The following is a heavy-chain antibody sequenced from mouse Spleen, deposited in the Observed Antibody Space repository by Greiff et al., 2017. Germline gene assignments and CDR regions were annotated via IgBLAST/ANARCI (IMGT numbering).Heavy chain of an antibody. CDR1: GYTFTSYW. V-gene: IGHV1-69*01. D-gene: IGHD2-1*01. CDR2: IDPSDSYT. J-gene: IGHJ3*01. Sequence: QVQLQQPGAELVMPGASVKLSCKASGYTFTSYWMHWVKQRPGQGLEWIGEIDPSDSYTNYNQKFKGKATLTVDTSSSTAYMQLSSLTSEDSAVYYCARRDYGNPFAYWGQGTLVTVSA. CDR3: ARRDYGNPFAY.